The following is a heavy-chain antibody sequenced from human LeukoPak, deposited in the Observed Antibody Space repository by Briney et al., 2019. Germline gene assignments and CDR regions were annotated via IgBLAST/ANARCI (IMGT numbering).Heavy chain of an antibody. Sequence: SETLSLTCTVSGGSISSYYWSWIRQPPGKGLEWIGYIYHSGSTYYNPSLKSRVTISVDRSKNQFSLKLSSVTAADTAVYYCAVGTQDAFDIWGQGTMVTVSS. V-gene: IGHV4-59*04. CDR2: IYHSGST. CDR3: AVGTQDAFDI. J-gene: IGHJ3*02. D-gene: IGHD6-13*01. CDR1: GGSISSYY.